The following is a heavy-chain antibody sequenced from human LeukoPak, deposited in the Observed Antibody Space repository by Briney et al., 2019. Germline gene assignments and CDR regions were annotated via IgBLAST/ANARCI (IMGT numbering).Heavy chain of an antibody. CDR1: LVSLCEYY. V-gene: IGHV4-59*01. CDR3: TTGYQTFDP. D-gene: IGHD6-25*01. Sequence: PSETLSLTCTVSLVSLCEYYWNCVGQSPGKGLEWIGYIHFSGSTNYNPSLKSRVTISTDTSTDQFSLNLRSVTAADAAVYYCTTGYQTFDPWGQGTLVTVSS. J-gene: IGHJ5*02. CDR2: IHFSGST.